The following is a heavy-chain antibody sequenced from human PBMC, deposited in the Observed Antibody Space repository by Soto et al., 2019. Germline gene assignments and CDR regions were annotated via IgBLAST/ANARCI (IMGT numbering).Heavy chain of an antibody. CDR2: IKNKANSYTT. CDR3: ARVSLVGPSGGRYFDY. V-gene: IGHV3-72*01. Sequence: EVQLVESGGGLVQPGGSLRLSCAASGFTFSAHYMDWVRQAPGKGLEWVGRIKNKANSYTTEYASSVEGRFTISREDSQNSLYLQMHGLKTADPAVYYCARVSLVGPSGGRYFDYWGQGSQVAVSS. CDR1: GFTFSAHY. J-gene: IGHJ4*02. D-gene: IGHD1-26*01.